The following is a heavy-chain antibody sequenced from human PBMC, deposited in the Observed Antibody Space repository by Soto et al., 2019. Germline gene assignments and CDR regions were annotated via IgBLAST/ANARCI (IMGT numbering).Heavy chain of an antibody. Sequence: QVQLVQSGAEVKKPGSSVKVSCKASGGTFSSYAISWVRQAPGQGLEWMGGIIPIFGTANYAQKFQGRVTITADESTSTAYMELSSLRSEDTAVYYXXRRGYSGYDRIRLDYWGQGTLVTVSS. CDR3: XRRGYSGYDRIRLDY. V-gene: IGHV1-69*01. J-gene: IGHJ4*02. CDR1: GGTFSSYA. D-gene: IGHD5-12*01. CDR2: IIPIFGTA.